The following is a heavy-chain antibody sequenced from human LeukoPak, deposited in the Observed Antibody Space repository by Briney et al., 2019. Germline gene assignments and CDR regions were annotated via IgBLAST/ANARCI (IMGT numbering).Heavy chain of an antibody. V-gene: IGHV4-39*01. CDR3: ARLEYYYQHRFDY. CDR2: IYYSGST. D-gene: IGHD3-10*01. Sequence: SETLSLTCTVSGGSISSSSYSWGWIRQPPGEGLEWIGRIYYSGSTYYNPSLKSRVTISVDTSKNQFSLKLSSVTAADTAVYYCARLEYYYQHRFDYWGQGTLVTVSS. J-gene: IGHJ4*02. CDR1: GGSISSSSYS.